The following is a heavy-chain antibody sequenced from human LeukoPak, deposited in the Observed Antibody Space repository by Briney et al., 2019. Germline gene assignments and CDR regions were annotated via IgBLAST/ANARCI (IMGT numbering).Heavy chain of an antibody. D-gene: IGHD1-1*01. J-gene: IGHJ4*02. CDR1: GGSIGSSSDY. V-gene: IGHV3-7*05. CDR3: ARDFWNYFDY. Sequence: PSETLSLTCSVSGGSIGSSSDYWGWVRQAPWKGLEWVATIHPDGSEKYYVDSLKGRFTISRDNAKNSLYLQVNNLRAEDTAVYYCARDFWNYFDYWGQGTLVTVSS. CDR2: IHPDGSEK.